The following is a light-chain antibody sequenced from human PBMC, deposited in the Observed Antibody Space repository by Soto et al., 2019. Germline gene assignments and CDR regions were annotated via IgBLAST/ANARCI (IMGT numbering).Light chain of an antibody. Sequence: EIVLTQSPGTLSLSPGERATLSCRASQSVSSSLLAWYQQKPGQAPRLLIYGASSRATGIPDRFSGSGSGTDFTLTISRLEPEDFAVYYCQQYGSSPPLTFGQGTRLEIK. V-gene: IGKV3-20*01. CDR2: GAS. J-gene: IGKJ5*01. CDR1: QSVSSSL. CDR3: QQYGSSPPLT.